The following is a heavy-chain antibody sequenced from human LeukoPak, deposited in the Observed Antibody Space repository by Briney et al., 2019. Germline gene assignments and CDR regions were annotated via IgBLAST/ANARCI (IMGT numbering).Heavy chain of an antibody. CDR2: IYYSGST. V-gene: IGHV4-59*01. D-gene: IGHD5/OR15-5a*01. CDR3: ARVKSVSATYFDY. Sequence: SETLSLTCTVSGGSISSYYWTWIRQAPGKGLEWIGYIYYSGSTNYNPSLKSRVTISVDTSKNQFSLKLNSVTAADTAVYYCARVKSVSATYFDYWGQGSLGHRLL. J-gene: IGHJ4*02. CDR1: GGSISSYY.